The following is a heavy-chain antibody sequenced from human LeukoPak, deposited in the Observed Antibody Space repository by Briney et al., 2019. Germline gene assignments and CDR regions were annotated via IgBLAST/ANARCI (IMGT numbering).Heavy chain of an antibody. V-gene: IGHV3-23*01. J-gene: IGHJ4*02. CDR3: AKDRHEWSSWRLFDY. D-gene: IGHD6-13*01. Sequence: GGSLRLSCAASGFTFSSYAMSWVCQAPGKGLEWVSTMSDSGGSTDYADSVKGRFTISRDNSKNTLYLQMNSLRAEDTAVYYCAKDRHEWSSWRLFDYWGQGTLVTVSS. CDR2: MSDSGGST. CDR1: GFTFSSYA.